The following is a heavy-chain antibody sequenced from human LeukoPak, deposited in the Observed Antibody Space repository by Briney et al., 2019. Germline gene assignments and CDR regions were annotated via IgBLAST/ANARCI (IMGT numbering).Heavy chain of an antibody. V-gene: IGHV3-30*18. J-gene: IGHJ4*02. Sequence: GGSLRLSCAASGFTFSSYGMHWVRQAPGKGLEWVAVISYDGTNKYYADSVKGRFTISRDNSKNTLYLQMNSLRAEDTAVYYCAKWDDFWSGYFGIDYWAREPWSPSPQ. CDR3: AKWDDFWSGYFGIDY. D-gene: IGHD3-3*01. CDR2: ISYDGTNK. CDR1: GFTFSSYG.